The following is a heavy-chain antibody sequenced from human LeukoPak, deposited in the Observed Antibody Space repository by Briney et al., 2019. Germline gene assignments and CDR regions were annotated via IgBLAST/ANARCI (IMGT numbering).Heavy chain of an antibody. CDR1: GGSISSYY. CDR2: IYYSGST. Sequence: SETLSLTCTVSGGSISSYYWSWIRQPPGKGLEWIGYIYYSGSTNYNPSLKSRVTISVDTSKNQFSLKLSSVTAADTAVYYCARRNSGSPSDYWGQGTLVTVSS. V-gene: IGHV4-59*01. D-gene: IGHD1-26*01. J-gene: IGHJ4*02. CDR3: ARRNSGSPSDY.